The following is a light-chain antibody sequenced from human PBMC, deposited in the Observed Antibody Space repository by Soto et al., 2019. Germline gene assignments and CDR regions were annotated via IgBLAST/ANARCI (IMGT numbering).Light chain of an antibody. CDR2: AAS. Sequence: DIQITQSPSSLSASVGDRVTITCRASQYISSYLNWYQQKPGKAPKVLIYAASTLQSGVPSRFSGSGSGTDFTLTISNLKPEDFATYYCQQSYSNVALTFGGGTKVDIK. V-gene: IGKV1-39*01. CDR3: QQSYSNVALT. J-gene: IGKJ4*01. CDR1: QYISSY.